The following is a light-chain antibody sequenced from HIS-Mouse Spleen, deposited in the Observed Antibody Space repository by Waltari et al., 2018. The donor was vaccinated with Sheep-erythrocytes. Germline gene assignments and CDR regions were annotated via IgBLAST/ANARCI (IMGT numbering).Light chain of an antibody. V-gene: IGLV3-10*01. Sequence: SYELTQPPSVSVSPGHTARITCSGDVLPTNYGYWYQQKSGQATVLVIYEDSKRPSGIPERFSGSTSGTMATLTISGAQVEDEADYYCYSTDSSGNHWVFGGGTKLTVL. CDR2: EDS. CDR3: YSTDSSGNHWV. CDR1: VLPTNY. J-gene: IGLJ3*02.